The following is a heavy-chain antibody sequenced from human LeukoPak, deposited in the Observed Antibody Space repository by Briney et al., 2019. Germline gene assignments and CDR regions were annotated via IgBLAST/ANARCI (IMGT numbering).Heavy chain of an antibody. D-gene: IGHD3-3*01. V-gene: IGHV1-8*01. CDR1: GYTFTSYD. Sequence: ASVKVSCKASGYTFTSYDINWVRQATGQGLEWMGRMSPNSGYSVYAQKFQGRVTMTTNTSIITAYMEVSSLRSEDTAVYYCARGGSTIFVVGEPNYMDVWGKGTTVTVSS. CDR2: MSPNSGYS. J-gene: IGHJ6*03. CDR3: ARGGSTIFVVGEPNYMDV.